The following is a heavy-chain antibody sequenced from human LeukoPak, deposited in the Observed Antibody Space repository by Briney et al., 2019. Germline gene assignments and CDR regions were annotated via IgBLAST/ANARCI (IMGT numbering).Heavy chain of an antibody. CDR1: GFTFSSYA. D-gene: IGHD1-1*01. CDR2: ISGSGGST. V-gene: IGHV3-23*01. CDR3: AKDLERPLPPQTFDY. Sequence: AGGSLRLSCAASGFTFSSYAMSWVRQAPGKGLEWVSAISGSGGSTYYADSVKGRFTISRDNSKNTLYLQMNSLRAEDTAVYYCAKDLERPLPPQTFDYWGQGTLVTVSS. J-gene: IGHJ4*02.